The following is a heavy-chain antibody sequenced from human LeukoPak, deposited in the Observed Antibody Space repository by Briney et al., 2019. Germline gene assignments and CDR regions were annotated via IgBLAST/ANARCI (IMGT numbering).Heavy chain of an antibody. D-gene: IGHD3-10*01. J-gene: IGHJ4*02. CDR3: ARDGYYYGSGSQTVDY. CDR2: IYHSGST. CDR1: GYSISSGYY. V-gene: IGHV4-38-2*02. Sequence: PSETLSPTCAVSGYSISSGYYWGWIRQPPGKGLEWIGSIYHSGSTYYNPSLKSRVTISVDTSKNQFSLKLSSVTAADTAVYYCARDGYYYGSGSQTVDYWGQGTLVTVSS.